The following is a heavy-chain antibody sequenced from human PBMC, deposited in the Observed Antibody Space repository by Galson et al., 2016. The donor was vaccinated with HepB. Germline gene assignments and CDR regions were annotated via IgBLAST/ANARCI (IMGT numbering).Heavy chain of an antibody. J-gene: IGHJ5*02. CDR1: NSKFAFSDYS. CDR3: ARDPIITMPTGGHWGWFDP. CDR2: ISSRGTYI. Sequence: SLRLSCAASNSKFAFSDYSMNLVRQAPGKGLEWVSSISSRGTYIHYADSVKGRFTISRDNAKSSLYLQMNSLRVDDTAVYFCARDPIITMPTGGHWGWFDPWGQGTLVTVSS. V-gene: IGHV3-21*01. D-gene: IGHD3-10*01.